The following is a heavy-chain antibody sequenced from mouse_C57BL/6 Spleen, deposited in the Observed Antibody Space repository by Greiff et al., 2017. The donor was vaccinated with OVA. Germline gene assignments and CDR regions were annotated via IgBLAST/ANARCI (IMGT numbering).Heavy chain of an antibody. Sequence: VQLKQPGAELVKPGASVKLSCKASGYTFTSYWMHWVKQRPGRGLEWIGRIDPNSGGTKYNEKFKSKATLTVDKPSSTAYMQLSSLTSEDSAVYYCATPTAQALDYWGQGTTLTVSS. J-gene: IGHJ2*01. V-gene: IGHV1-72*01. CDR2: IDPNSGGT. D-gene: IGHD3-2*02. CDR3: ATPTAQALDY. CDR1: GYTFTSYW.